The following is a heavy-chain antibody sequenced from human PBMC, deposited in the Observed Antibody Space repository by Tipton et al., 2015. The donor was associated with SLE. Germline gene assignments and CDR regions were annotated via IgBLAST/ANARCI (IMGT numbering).Heavy chain of an antibody. D-gene: IGHD3-16*01. Sequence: QLVQSGAEVKKPGESLKISCKASGYSFTSHWVGWVRQMPGKGLEWMGIISPGDSDTRYSPSFQGQVTISADKSISTAYLQWNSLKASDTAMYYCVRHRCSYECLSPYGFDYDMDVWGQGTPGTGSS. V-gene: IGHV5-51*01. CDR1: GYSFTSHW. J-gene: IGHJ6*02. CDR3: VRHRCSYECLSPYGFDYDMDV. CDR2: ISPGDSDT.